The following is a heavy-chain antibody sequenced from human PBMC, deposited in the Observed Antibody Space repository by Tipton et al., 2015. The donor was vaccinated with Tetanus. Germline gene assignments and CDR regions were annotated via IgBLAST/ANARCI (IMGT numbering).Heavy chain of an antibody. CDR2: IIPIFGTA. V-gene: IGHV1-69*06. CDR3: ATGDTIFGVASEPSH. J-gene: IGHJ4*02. Sequence: QSGPEVKKPGSSVKVSCKASGGTFSSYAISWVRQAPGQGLEWMGGIIPIFGTANYAQKFQGRVTITADKSTSTAYMELSSLRSEDTAVYYCATGDTIFGVASEPSHWGQGTLVTVSS. D-gene: IGHD3-3*01. CDR1: GGTFSSYA.